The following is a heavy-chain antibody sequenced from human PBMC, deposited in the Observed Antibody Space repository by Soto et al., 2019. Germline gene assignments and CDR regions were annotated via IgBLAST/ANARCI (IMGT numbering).Heavy chain of an antibody. CDR1: GFSLTQYW. V-gene: IGHV3-7*01. J-gene: IGHJ4*02. CDR2: INEDGTKR. Sequence: EVQLVESGGGLVQSGGSLRLSCIASGFSLTQYWMSWVRQTPRKGLECVAKINEDGTKRDYMESVEGRFTISRDNAKNSVSLPMNRLRADDTSVYFCTRGDGLCSGGSCFFDSWVQGTLVTVSS. CDR3: TRGDGLCSGGSCFFDS. D-gene: IGHD2-15*01.